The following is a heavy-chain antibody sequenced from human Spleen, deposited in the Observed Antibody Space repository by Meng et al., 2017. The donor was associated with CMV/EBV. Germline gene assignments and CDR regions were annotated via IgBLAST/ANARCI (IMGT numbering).Heavy chain of an antibody. CDR2: ILTSVSPV. Sequence: SAASRFSLIVPSTFSVRQAPWKGLACLSYILTSVSPVYYAHSVKGRFTLSTDNAKNSLYLQMNSLRAENTAVYFCARIAGISWYFDIWGRGTLVTVSS. V-gene: IGHV3-11*01. CDR1: RFSLIVPS. CDR3: ARIAGISWYFDI. J-gene: IGHJ2*01. D-gene: IGHD1-14*01.